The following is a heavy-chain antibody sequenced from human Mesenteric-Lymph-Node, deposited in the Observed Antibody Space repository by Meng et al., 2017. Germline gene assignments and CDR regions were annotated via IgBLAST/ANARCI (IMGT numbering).Heavy chain of an antibody. D-gene: IGHD3-22*01. CDR3: ASSDYYRSDY. V-gene: IGHV4-4*02. CDR1: GGSISRSDW. CDR2: TSHSGST. J-gene: IGHJ4*02. Sequence: QVQLQESGPGLGKPSETLFLTCAVSGGSISRSDWWSWVRQPPGKGLEWIGETSHSGSTNYSPSLKSRVTISLDKSKNQLSLKLNSVTAADTAVYYCASSDYYRSDYWGQGTLVTVSS.